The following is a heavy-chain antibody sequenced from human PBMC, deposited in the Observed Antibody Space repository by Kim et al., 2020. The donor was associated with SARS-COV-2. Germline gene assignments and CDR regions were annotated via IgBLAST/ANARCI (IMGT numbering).Heavy chain of an antibody. J-gene: IGHJ4*02. CDR2: T. Sequence: TRYPQKFWGRVTVTRVTSTSTLYMEWTSLRSEDTAVYYCAREGESLKHFDYWGQGTLVTVSS. CDR3: AREGESLKHFDY. D-gene: IGHD3-16*01. V-gene: IGHV1-46*01.